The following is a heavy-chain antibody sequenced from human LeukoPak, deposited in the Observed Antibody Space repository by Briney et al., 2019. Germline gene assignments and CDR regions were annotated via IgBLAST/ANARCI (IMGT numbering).Heavy chain of an antibody. D-gene: IGHD6-19*01. CDR3: ARDRSSGWYDFDY. J-gene: IGHJ4*02. Sequence: GGSLRLSCAASGFTVSSNYMSWVRQAPGKGLEWVSVIYSGGSTYYADSVKGRFTISRDISKNTLYLQMNSLRAEDTAVYYCARDRSSGWYDFDYWGQGTLVTVSS. CDR2: IYSGGST. CDR1: GFTVSSNY. V-gene: IGHV3-66*02.